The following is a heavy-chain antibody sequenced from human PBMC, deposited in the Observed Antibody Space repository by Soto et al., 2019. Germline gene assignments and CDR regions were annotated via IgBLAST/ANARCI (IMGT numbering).Heavy chain of an antibody. J-gene: IGHJ5*01. CDR2: IKHTGDA. Sequence: QVHLQESGPGLVKPSKTLSLTCAVSGDSIKTETWWSWLRQLPGTGLEWIGEIKHTGDANANPALRSRVSMSVDRTKNQFFLNLRSVSAADTAVYFCAREGRLHWFESWGQGTLVTVSS. V-gene: IGHV4-4*02. CDR1: GDSIKTETW. CDR3: AREGRLHWFES.